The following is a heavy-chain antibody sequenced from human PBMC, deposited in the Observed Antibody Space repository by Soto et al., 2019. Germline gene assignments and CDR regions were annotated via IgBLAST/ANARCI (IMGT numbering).Heavy chain of an antibody. CDR2: INPSGGST. CDR1: GYTFTSYY. CDR3: AASPLHGSTRPDLDY. V-gene: IGHV1-46*01. Sequence: ASVKVSCKASGYTFTSYYMHWVRQAPGQGLEWMGIINPSGGSTSYAQKFQGRVTMTRDTSTSTVYMELSSLRSEDTAVYYCAASPLHGSTRPDLDYWGQGTLVTVS. J-gene: IGHJ4*02. D-gene: IGHD3-10*01.